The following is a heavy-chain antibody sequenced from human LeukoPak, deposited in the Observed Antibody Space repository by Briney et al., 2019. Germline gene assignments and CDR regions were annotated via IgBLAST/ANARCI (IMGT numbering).Heavy chain of an antibody. CDR2: IYYWGCT. D-gene: IGHD3-10*01. V-gene: IGHV4-59*05. CDR1: VGFLSLYY. CDR3: VSTMGARERYFDY. J-gene: IGHJ4*02. Sequence: SDTLSLICAVYVGFLSLYYWLCMRRPPGKGREWSGSIYYWGCTYYNPSLKGRVTISLDPFQNHFSLKLSSVAAADTAVYYYVSTMGARERYFDYWGQGTLVTVSS.